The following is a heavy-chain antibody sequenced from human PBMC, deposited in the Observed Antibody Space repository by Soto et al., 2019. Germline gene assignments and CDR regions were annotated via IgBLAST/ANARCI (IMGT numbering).Heavy chain of an antibody. D-gene: IGHD4-4*01. Sequence: GGSLRLSCAASGFTFSSYAMSWVRQAPGKGLEWVSAISGSGGSTYYADSVKGRFTISRDNSKNTLYLQMNSLRAEDTAVYYCAKRSRLAVTTAPLRSGYHDAFDIWGQGTMVTVSS. J-gene: IGHJ3*02. CDR2: ISGSGGST. V-gene: IGHV3-23*01. CDR3: AKRSRLAVTTAPLRSGYHDAFDI. CDR1: GFTFSSYA.